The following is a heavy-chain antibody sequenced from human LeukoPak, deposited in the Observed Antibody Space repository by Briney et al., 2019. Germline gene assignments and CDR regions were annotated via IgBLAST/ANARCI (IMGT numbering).Heavy chain of an antibody. V-gene: IGHV1-2*02. CDR2: INPSSGDT. Sequence: GASVKVSCKASGYSFTGYYMHWVRQAPGQGLEWMGWINPSSGDTNYAQKFQGRVTMTRDTSISTAYMELSRLRSDDTAVYYCAKNPYEYYFDYWGQGTPATVSS. D-gene: IGHD5-12*01. CDR3: AKNPYEYYFDY. CDR1: GYSFTGYY. J-gene: IGHJ4*02.